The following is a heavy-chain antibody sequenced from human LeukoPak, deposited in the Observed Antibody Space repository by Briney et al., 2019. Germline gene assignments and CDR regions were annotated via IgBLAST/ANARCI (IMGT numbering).Heavy chain of an antibody. CDR2: ISSSSSSSSYT. V-gene: IGHV3-21*06. CDR1: GFTFSSYS. D-gene: IGHD4-23*01. Sequence: GGSLRLSCAASGFTFSSYSMNWVRQAPGKGLEWVSSISSSSSSSSYTYYADSVKGRFTISRDNAKNSLFLQMDSLRAEDTAVYYCAKPRTNDYGGNLDCWGQGTLVTVSS. CDR3: AKPRTNDYGGNLDC. J-gene: IGHJ4*02.